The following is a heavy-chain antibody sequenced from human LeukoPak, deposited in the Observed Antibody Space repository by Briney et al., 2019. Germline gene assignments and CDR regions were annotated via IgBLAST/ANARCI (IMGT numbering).Heavy chain of an antibody. CDR1: GFTFSSYA. D-gene: IGHD3-22*01. Sequence: GGSLRLSCAASGFTFSSYAMSWVRQAPGKGLEWVSAISGSGGSTYYADSVKGRFTISRDNSKNTLYLQMNSLRAEDTAVYYCANEMYYYDSSGLVDNYWGQGTLVTVSS. J-gene: IGHJ4*02. V-gene: IGHV3-23*01. CDR2: ISGSGGST. CDR3: ANEMYYYDSSGLVDNY.